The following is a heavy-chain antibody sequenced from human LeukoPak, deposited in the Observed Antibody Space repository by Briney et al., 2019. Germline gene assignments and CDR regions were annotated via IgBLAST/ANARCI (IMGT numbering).Heavy chain of an antibody. CDR1: GYTFTGYY. CDR2: INPNSGGT. CDR3: ARNWGHLYYFDY. D-gene: IGHD7-27*01. J-gene: IGHJ4*02. Sequence: ASVKVSCKASGYTFTGYYMHWVRQAPGQGLEWMGWINPNSGGTNYAQKFQGRVTMTRDTSISTAYMELSSLRSEDTAVYYCARNWGHLYYFDYWGQGTLVTVSS. V-gene: IGHV1-2*02.